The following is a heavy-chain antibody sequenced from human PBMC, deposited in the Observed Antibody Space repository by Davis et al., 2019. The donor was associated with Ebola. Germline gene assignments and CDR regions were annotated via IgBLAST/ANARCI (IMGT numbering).Heavy chain of an antibody. V-gene: IGHV3-23*01. CDR1: GFTFTSYS. Sequence: GESLKISCAASGFTFTSYSMTWVRQAPGKGLEWVSGTSGSDSSTYYADSVKGRFTFSRDNSKNTLYLQMNSLRAEDTAVYYCAKASLYGSRSITAGMDVWGQGTTVTVSS. J-gene: IGHJ6*02. CDR2: TSGSDSST. D-gene: IGHD4-17*01. CDR3: AKASLYGSRSITAGMDV.